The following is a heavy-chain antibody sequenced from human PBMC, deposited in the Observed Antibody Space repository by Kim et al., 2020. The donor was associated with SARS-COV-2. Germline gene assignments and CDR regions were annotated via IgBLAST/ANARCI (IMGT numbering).Heavy chain of an antibody. D-gene: IGHD3-3*01. CDR1: GYTFTSYY. Sequence: ASVKVSCKASGYTFTSYYMHWVRQAPGQGLEWMGIINPSGGSTSYAQKFQGRVTMTRDTSTSTVYMELSSLRSEDTAVYYCARSGEIFRRTYSSGETPHKDNWFDPWGQGTLVTVSS. CDR2: INPSGGST. V-gene: IGHV1-46*01. CDR3: ARSGEIFRRTYSSGETPHKDNWFDP. J-gene: IGHJ5*02.